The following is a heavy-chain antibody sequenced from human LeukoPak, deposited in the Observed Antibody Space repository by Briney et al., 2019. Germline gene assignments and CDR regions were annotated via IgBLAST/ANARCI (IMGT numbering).Heavy chain of an antibody. J-gene: IGHJ5*02. CDR3: ARGDSRGSNWFDP. CDR1: GGSISSNY. D-gene: IGHD3-22*01. V-gene: IGHV4-59*01. CDR2: IYNSGSS. Sequence: SETLSLTCTVSGGSISSNYWNWIRQPPGRGLEWIGYIYNSGSSNYNPSLKSRVTISVDTSKNQLSLKLRSVTAADTAVYYCARGDSRGSNWFDPRGQGTLVTVSS.